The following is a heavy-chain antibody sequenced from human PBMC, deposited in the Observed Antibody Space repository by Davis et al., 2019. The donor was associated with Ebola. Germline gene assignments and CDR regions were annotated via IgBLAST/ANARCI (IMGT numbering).Heavy chain of an antibody. CDR1: GFTFSNYE. CDR3: ARDCSSTSCYGGAKPFDY. Sequence: GESLKISCAASGFTFSNYEINWVRQAPGKGLEWVSYISSSGTTIYYADSVKGRFTISRDNAKNSLYLQMNSLRAEDTAVYYCARDCSSTSCYGGAKPFDYWGQGTLVTVSS. J-gene: IGHJ4*02. CDR2: ISSSGTTI. D-gene: IGHD2-2*01. V-gene: IGHV3-48*03.